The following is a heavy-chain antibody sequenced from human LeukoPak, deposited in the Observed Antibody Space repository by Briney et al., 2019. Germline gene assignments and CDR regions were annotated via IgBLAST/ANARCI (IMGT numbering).Heavy chain of an antibody. D-gene: IGHD2-2*01. CDR1: GFTFSSYT. CDR2: ISWNSGSI. CDR3: AKVALRYCSSTSCSQLDY. Sequence: GGSLRLSCAASGFTFSSYTMNWVRQAPGKGLEWVSGISWNSGSIGYADSVKGRFTISRDNAKNSLYLQMNSLRAEDTALYYCAKVALRYCSSTSCSQLDYWGQGTLVTVSS. V-gene: IGHV3-9*01. J-gene: IGHJ4*02.